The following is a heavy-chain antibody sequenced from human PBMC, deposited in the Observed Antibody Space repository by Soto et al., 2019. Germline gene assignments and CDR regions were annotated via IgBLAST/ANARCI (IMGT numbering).Heavy chain of an antibody. CDR3: ARDLYCSGGSCYPEVYYYGMDV. CDR1: GYTFTSYG. V-gene: IGHV1-18*01. CDR2: ISAYNGNT. D-gene: IGHD2-15*01. J-gene: IGHJ6*02. Sequence: ASVKVSCKGSGYTFTSYGVSWVRQAPGQGLEWMGWISAYNGNTNYAQKLQGRVTMTTDTSTSTAYMELRSLRSDDTAVYYCARDLYCSGGSCYPEVYYYGMDVWGQGTTVTVSS.